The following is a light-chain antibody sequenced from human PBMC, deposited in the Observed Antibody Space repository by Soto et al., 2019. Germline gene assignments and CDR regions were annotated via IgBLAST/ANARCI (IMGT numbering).Light chain of an antibody. CDR2: KAS. CDR3: QQYNSSSPET. CDR1: ESIDSW. Sequence: DIQMTQSPSTLSASVGDRVTITCRASESIDSWLAWHQQKPGRAPKLLISKASSLESGVPSRFSGSGFGTEFTLTISSLQPDDFATYYCQQYNSSSPETFGQGTKVDIK. V-gene: IGKV1-5*03. J-gene: IGKJ1*01.